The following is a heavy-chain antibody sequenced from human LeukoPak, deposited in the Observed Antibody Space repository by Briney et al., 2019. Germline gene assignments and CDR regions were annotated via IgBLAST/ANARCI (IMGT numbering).Heavy chain of an antibody. CDR3: KAVPFGEFDGYFDY. J-gene: IGHJ4*02. V-gene: IGHV3-15*01. Sequence: TGGSLRLSCAASGFTFSSYAMSWVRQAPGKGLEWVGRIKSKTDGGTTDYAAPVKGRFTISRDDSKNTLYLQMNSLKTEDTAVYYCKAVPFGEFDGYFDYWGQGTLVTVSS. CDR1: GFTFSSYA. D-gene: IGHD3-10*01. CDR2: IKSKTDGGTT.